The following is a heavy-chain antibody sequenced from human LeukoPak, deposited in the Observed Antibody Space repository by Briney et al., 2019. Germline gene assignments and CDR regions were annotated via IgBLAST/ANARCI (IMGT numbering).Heavy chain of an antibody. CDR1: GGSISSYY. D-gene: IGHD1-26*01. J-gene: IGHJ4*02. V-gene: IGHV4-59*13. CDR2: IYYSGST. Sequence: PSETLSLTCTVSGGSISSYYWSWIRQPPGKGLEWIGYIYYSGSTNYNPSLKSRVTISVDTSKNQFSLKLSSVTAADTAVYYCARHVRSPNRSGSHVDYWGQGTLVTVSS. CDR3: ARHVRSPNRSGSHVDY.